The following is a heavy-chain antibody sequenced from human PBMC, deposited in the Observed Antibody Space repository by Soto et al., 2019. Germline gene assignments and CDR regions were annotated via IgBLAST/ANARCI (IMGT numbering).Heavy chain of an antibody. CDR2: VYYSGIT. CDR1: GSSIRGRGYY. Sequence: PSETLSLTCTLSGSSIRGRGYYWSWIRHHPGEGLEWIGFVYYSGITDYNPSLKSRVSISADTSKNEFSLRLYSVTAADTAVYYCASSGGPEGDWFDPWGPGTLVTVS. D-gene: IGHD2-15*01. CDR3: ASSGGPEGDWFDP. V-gene: IGHV4-31*03. J-gene: IGHJ5*02.